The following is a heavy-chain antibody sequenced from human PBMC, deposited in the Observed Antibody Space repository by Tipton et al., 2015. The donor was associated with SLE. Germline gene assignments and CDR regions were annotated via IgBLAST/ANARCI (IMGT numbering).Heavy chain of an antibody. Sequence: TLSLTCSVYGDSLSGQYWSWIRQPPGKGLEWIGEVFRGGSTNYSPSLESRVTITVDMSKNQFSLKLSSVTAAGTAVYYCAQAHLWGSYRYASDIWGQGTMVTVSS. D-gene: IGHD3-16*02. CDR2: VFRGGST. CDR3: AQAHLWGSYRYASDI. V-gene: IGHV4-34*12. J-gene: IGHJ3*02. CDR1: GDSLSGQY.